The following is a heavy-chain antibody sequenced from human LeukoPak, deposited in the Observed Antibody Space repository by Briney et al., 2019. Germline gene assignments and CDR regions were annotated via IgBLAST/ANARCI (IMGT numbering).Heavy chain of an antibody. Sequence: GGSLRLSCGASGFTFSSYGMHWVRQAPGKGLEWVAVIWYDGSNKYYADSVEGRFTISRENSKNTLYLQMNSLRAEDTAVYYSCGSWYKWFDPWGQGTLVTVSS. J-gene: IGHJ5*02. V-gene: IGHV3-33*01. CDR1: GFTFSSYG. D-gene: IGHD6-13*01. CDR3: CGSWYKWFDP. CDR2: IWYDGSNK.